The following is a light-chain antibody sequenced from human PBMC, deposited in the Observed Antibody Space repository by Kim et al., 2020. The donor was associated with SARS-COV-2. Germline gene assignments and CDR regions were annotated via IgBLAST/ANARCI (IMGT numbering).Light chain of an antibody. CDR2: SNS. V-gene: IGLV1-44*01. CDR1: SSNIGGNT. Sequence: QPVLTQTPSVSGIPGQRVTISCSGCSSNIGGNTVNWYRQLPGTAPKLLIHSNSQRHSGVPDRFSGSKSDTSASLAISGLQSEDEAAYYCASWDDRLNAYVFGSGTKVTVL. CDR3: ASWDDRLNAYV. J-gene: IGLJ1*01.